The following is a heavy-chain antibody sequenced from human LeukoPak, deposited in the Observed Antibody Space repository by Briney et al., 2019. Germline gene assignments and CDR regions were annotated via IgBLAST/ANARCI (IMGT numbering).Heavy chain of an antibody. Sequence: ASVKVSCKASGYTFTGYYMHWVRQAPGQGLEWMGWINPDSGGTNYAQKFQGRVTMTRDTSISTAYMQLSRLSSDDTAVYYCARHLKAVSYYYGSGSYYNPFDYWGQGTLVTVSS. CDR3: ARHLKAVSYYYGSGSYYNPFDY. CDR2: INPDSGGT. CDR1: GYTFTGYY. V-gene: IGHV1-2*02. D-gene: IGHD3-10*01. J-gene: IGHJ4*02.